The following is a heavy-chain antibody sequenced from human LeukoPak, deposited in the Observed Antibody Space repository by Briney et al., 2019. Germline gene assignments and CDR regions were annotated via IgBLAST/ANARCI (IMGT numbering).Heavy chain of an antibody. V-gene: IGHV3-23*01. CDR2: ITGSGGTT. Sequence: GGSLRLSCAASGFTFNNYAMSWVRQAPGKGLEWVSSITGSGGTTYYADSVKGRFTISRDNSKNTLYLQMNSLRAEDTAVYYCARAWDGSYFDYWGQGTLVTVSS. CDR1: GFTFNNYA. CDR3: ARAWDGSYFDY. J-gene: IGHJ4*02. D-gene: IGHD1-26*01.